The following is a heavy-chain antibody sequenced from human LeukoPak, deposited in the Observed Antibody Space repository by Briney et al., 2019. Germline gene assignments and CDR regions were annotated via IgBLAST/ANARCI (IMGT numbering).Heavy chain of an antibody. V-gene: IGHV3-30*04. D-gene: IGHD1-14*01. CDR2: ISTDGNTK. J-gene: IGHJ4*02. CDR3: ARDPRRGKPDYFDY. Sequence: GRSLRLSCAASGFTLSTYDMHWVRQAPGKGLEWVAVISTDGNTKYYADSVKGRFTISRDNSENTLYLQMNSRRTEDTAVFYCARDPRRGKPDYFDYWGQGTLVTVSS. CDR1: GFTLSTYD.